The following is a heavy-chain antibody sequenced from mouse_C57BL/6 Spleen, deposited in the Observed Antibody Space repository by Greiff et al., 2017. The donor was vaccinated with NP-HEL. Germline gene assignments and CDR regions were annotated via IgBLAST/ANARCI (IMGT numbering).Heavy chain of an antibody. Sequence: QVQLQQSGAELVKPGASVKMSCKASGYTFTTYPIEWMTPTHGKSLEWIGNFHPYNDDTKYNDKFKGKATLTVEKSSSTVYLELSRLTSDDSAVYYCARRDLRGYYFDYWGQGTTLTVSS. CDR2: FHPYNDDT. CDR1: GYTFTTYP. J-gene: IGHJ2*01. V-gene: IGHV1-47*01. CDR3: ARRDLRGYYFDY.